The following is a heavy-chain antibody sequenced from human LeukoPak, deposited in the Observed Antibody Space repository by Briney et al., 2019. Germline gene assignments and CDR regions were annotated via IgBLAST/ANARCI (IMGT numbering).Heavy chain of an antibody. J-gene: IGHJ4*02. CDR2: ISYDGSNK. CDR1: GFTFSSYA. CDR3: ARSHEPDSSGYYYFDY. D-gene: IGHD3-22*01. V-gene: IGHV3-30*04. Sequence: GGSLRLSCAASGFTFSSYATHWVRQAPGKGLEWAAVISYDGSNKYYADSVKGRFTISRDNSKNTLYLQMNSLRAEDTAVYYCARSHEPDSSGYYYFDYWGQGTLVTVSS.